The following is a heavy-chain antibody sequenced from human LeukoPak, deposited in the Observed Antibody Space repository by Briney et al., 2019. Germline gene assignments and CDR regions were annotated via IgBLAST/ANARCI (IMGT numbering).Heavy chain of an antibody. D-gene: IGHD2-8*01. CDR3: ARARFSCTNGVCYKKGFDY. J-gene: IGHJ4*02. Sequence: PGGSLRLSCAASGFTFSSYGMHWVRQAPGKGLEWVSSISSSSYIYYADSVKGRFTISRDNAKNSLYLQMNSLRAEDTAVYYCARARFSCTNGVCYKKGFDYWGQGTLVTVSS. CDR1: GFTFSSYG. CDR2: ISSSSYI. V-gene: IGHV3-21*01.